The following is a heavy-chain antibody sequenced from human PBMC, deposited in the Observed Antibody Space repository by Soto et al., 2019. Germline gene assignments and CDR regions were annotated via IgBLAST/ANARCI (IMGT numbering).Heavy chain of an antibody. D-gene: IGHD6-19*01. Sequence: QVQLVESGGGVVQPGRSLRLSCAASGFTFSCYAMHWVRRAPGKGLEWVAVISYDGSNKYYADSVRGRFTISRDNSKNTLYLQMNSLRAEVTAVYYCAKDPVLAVGDYYGMDVWGQGTTVTVSS. CDR3: AKDPVLAVGDYYGMDV. CDR2: ISYDGSNK. V-gene: IGHV3-30*18. J-gene: IGHJ6*02. CDR1: GFTFSCYA.